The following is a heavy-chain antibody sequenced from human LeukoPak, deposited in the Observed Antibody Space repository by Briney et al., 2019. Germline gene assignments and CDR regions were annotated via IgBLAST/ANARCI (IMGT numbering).Heavy chain of an antibody. CDR3: ARDSVLFDY. Sequence: PGGSLRLSCAASGLTFSSYAMHWVRQAPGKGLEWVAVISYDGSNKYYADSVKGRFTISRDNSKNTLYLQMNSLRAEDTAVYYCARDSVLFDYWGQGTLVTVSS. D-gene: IGHD6-6*01. CDR2: ISYDGSNK. V-gene: IGHV3-30-3*01. CDR1: GLTFSSYA. J-gene: IGHJ4*02.